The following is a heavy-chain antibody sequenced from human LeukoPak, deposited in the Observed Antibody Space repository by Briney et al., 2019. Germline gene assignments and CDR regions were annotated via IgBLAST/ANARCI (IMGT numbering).Heavy chain of an antibody. V-gene: IGHV3-13*01. D-gene: IGHD6-19*01. CDR3: ARAGASGWYALDF. J-gene: IGHJ4*02. CDR1: GFTFRTYD. CDR2: VRTGGDT. Sequence: GGSLRLSCAASGFTFRTYDMHWVRQTTGKGLEWVSAVRTGGDTKYSGSVKGRFTISRENAKNSLYLQMNRLTAGDTAVYYCARAGASGWYALDFWGQGTLVTVAS.